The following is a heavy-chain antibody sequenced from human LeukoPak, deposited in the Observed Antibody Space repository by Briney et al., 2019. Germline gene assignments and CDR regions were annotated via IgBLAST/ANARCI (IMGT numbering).Heavy chain of an antibody. V-gene: IGHV3-20*04. CDR2: INWNGGST. CDR3: ARRRDYYYYMDV. J-gene: IGHJ6*03. CDR1: GFTIDDYG. Sequence: GGSLRLSCAASGFTIDDYGMNWVRQAPGKGLEWVSGINWNGGSTGYADSVKGRFTISRDNAKNSLYLQMNSLRAEDTALYYCARRRDYYYYMDVWGKGTTVTVSS.